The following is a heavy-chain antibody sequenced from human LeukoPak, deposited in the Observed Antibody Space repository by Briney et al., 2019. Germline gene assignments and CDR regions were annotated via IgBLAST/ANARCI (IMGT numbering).Heavy chain of an antibody. Sequence: SETLSLTCGVYGGPFSDHYWSWLRQTPGKGLEWIGEINHSGSTNYNPSLKSRVTISVDTSKNQFSLKLSSVTAADTAVYYCARDGYCCGSSYMYYFDFWGQGSLVTVSS. CDR1: GGPFSDHY. CDR3: ARDGYCCGSSYMYYFDF. V-gene: IGHV4-34*01. J-gene: IGHJ4*02. D-gene: IGHD1-26*01. CDR2: INHSGST.